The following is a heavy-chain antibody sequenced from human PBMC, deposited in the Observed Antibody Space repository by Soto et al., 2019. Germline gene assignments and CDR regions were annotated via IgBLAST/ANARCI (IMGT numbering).Heavy chain of an antibody. Sequence: QVQLQESGPGLVKTSETLSLTCSVSGGSINSFWWSWIRQPAGKGLEWIGRVYSSGTTDYNPSLNSRATLSVDTSKNQFSLKLSSVTAADTAVYYCARDIGSYAYGEGYWGQGIQVTVSS. J-gene: IGHJ4*02. D-gene: IGHD3-10*01. V-gene: IGHV4-4*07. CDR1: GGSINSFW. CDR3: ARDIGSYAYGEGY. CDR2: VYSSGTT.